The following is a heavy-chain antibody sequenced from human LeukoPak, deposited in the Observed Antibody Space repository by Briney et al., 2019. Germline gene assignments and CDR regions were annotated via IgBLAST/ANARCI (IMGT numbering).Heavy chain of an antibody. J-gene: IGHJ4*02. V-gene: IGHV3-74*01. Sequence: QPGESLRLSCAVSGLTFSTYWMHWVRQAPGKGLVWVSRISTDGSSTFYADSVKGRFTVSRDNAKNTLYLQMDSLRAEDTAMYYCATGRGTPLGFWGQGVLVTVSS. CDR3: ATGRGTPLGF. CDR1: GLTFSTYW. D-gene: IGHD1-26*01. CDR2: ISTDGSST.